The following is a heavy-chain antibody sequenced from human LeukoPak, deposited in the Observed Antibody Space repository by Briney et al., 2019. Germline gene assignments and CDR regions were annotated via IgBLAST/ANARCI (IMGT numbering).Heavy chain of an antibody. CDR2: IDPSGGGT. CDR1: GYTFTAYY. V-gene: IGHV1-46*01. D-gene: IGHD3-10*01. J-gene: IGHJ4*01. CDR3: ASLGSGSSPIIDFDY. Sequence: ASVKVSCKASGYTFTAYYMHWVRQAPGQGLEWMGIIDPSGGGTSYAQKFQGRVTLTRDTSTSIVYMELSSLTSEDTAVYYCASLGSGSSPIIDFDYWGHGTLVTVCS.